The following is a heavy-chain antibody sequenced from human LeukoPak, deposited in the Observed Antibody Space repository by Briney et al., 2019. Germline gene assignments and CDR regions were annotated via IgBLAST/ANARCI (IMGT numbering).Heavy chain of an antibody. CDR1: GGSISSYY. CDR2: ICYSGST. CDR3: ARGDSSGWYAFDS. D-gene: IGHD6-19*01. V-gene: IGHV4-59*01. Sequence: SETLSLTCNVSGGSISSYYWSWIRQPPGKGLEWIGYICYSGSTNYNPSLKSRVAISVDRSKNHFSLKMSSVTAADTAVYYCARGDSSGWYAFDSWGQGTLVTVSS. J-gene: IGHJ4*02.